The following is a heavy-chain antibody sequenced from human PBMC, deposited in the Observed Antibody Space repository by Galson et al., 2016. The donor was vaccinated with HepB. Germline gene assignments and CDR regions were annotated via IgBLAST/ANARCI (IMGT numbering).Heavy chain of an antibody. Sequence: SLRLSCAVSGFPFANAWMTWVRQAPGKGLEWVGRIRTRNNNYVTTYAASVKGRFTISRDNSKNTLYLEMNSLRAEDTAVYYCAKNRGSDYKNYYMNVWGKGTTVTVSS. CDR2: IRTRNNNYVT. D-gene: IGHD4-11*01. CDR1: GFPFANAW. J-gene: IGHJ6*03. V-gene: IGHV3-73*01. CDR3: AKNRGSDYKNYYMNV.